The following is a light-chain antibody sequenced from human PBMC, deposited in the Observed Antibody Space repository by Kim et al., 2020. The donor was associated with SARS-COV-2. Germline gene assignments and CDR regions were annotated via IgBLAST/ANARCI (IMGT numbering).Light chain of an antibody. J-gene: IGLJ2*01. V-gene: IGLV1-40*01. CDR3: QSYDSSLSGFVI. CDR2: GNS. CDR1: SANIGAGYD. Sequence: VTLSCTGSSANIGAGYDVHWYQQLPGTAPNLLIYGNSRRPSGVPDRFSGSKSGTSASLAITGLQAEDEADYYCQSYDSSLSGFVIFGGGTKLTVL.